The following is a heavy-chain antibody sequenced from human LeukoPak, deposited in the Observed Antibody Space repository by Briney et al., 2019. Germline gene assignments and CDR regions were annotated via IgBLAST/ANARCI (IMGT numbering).Heavy chain of an antibody. CDR1: GYTFTDYY. Sequence: GASVKVSCKASGYTFTDYYIHWVRQAPGQGLEWMGRIIPILGIANYAQKFQGRVTITADKSTSTAYMELSSLRSEDTAVYYCAREPQDYDFWSGNDRVPNYYFDYWGQGTLVTVSS. CDR2: IIPILGIA. J-gene: IGHJ4*02. CDR3: AREPQDYDFWSGNDRVPNYYFDY. D-gene: IGHD3-3*01. V-gene: IGHV1-69*04.